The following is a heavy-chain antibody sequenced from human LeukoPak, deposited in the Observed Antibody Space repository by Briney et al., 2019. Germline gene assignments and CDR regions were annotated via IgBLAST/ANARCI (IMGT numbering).Heavy chain of an antibody. CDR1: GFTFTNYA. J-gene: IGHJ6*02. CDR3: ARLRGAYMGIYFCLDV. D-gene: IGHD2-21*01. Sequence: GGSLRLSCEASGFTFTNYAMSWVRQAPGKGLGWVSGISGRGDTTYYAYSVKGRFTISRDSSKNTLYLQMNSLRAEDTATYYCARLRGAYMGIYFCLDVWGQGTTVTVSS. V-gene: IGHV3-23*01. CDR2: ISGRGDTT.